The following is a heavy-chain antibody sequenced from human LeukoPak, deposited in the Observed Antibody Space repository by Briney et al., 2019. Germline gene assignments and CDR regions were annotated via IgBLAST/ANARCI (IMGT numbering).Heavy chain of an antibody. J-gene: IGHJ4*02. CDR1: GYTFTRYD. V-gene: IGHV1-8*01. CDR2: MNPNSGHT. D-gene: IGHD1-26*01. CDR3: ARSIVGVRKRNDY. Sequence: VSEKVLCKASGYTFTRYDILWVRPASGQGLEWMGWMNPNSGHTGYAQKFQGRVTMTRTTSISTAYMELTSLTSEDSAVYYCARSIVGVRKRNDYWGQGTLVTVSS.